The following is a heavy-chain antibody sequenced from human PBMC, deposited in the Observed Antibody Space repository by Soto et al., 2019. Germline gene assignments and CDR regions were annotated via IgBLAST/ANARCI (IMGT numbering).Heavy chain of an antibody. V-gene: IGHV3-72*01. CDR1: GFTLSDHY. J-gene: IGHJ6*02. CDR2: SANKANSYTT. CDR3: TRDFGGV. D-gene: IGHD3-10*01. Sequence: EVQLVESGGDLVQPGGSLRLSCAASGFTLSDHYVDWVRQAPGKVLEWVGRSANKANSYTTQYVAAVKGRFTISRSDSENSLYLQMNSLRTEDTALYYCTRDFGGVWGQGTTVTVSS.